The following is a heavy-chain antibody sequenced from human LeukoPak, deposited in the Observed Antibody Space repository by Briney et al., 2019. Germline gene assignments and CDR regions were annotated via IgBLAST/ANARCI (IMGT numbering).Heavy chain of an antibody. CDR3: ARGCRDYGSGSYFPDY. D-gene: IGHD3-10*01. J-gene: IGHJ4*02. CDR1: GYTFTSYD. CDR2: MNPNSGNT. V-gene: IGHV1-8*02. Sequence: ASVKVSCKTSGYTFTSYDINWVRQTTGQGLEWMGWMNPNSGNTGSAQNFWGRVTMTSNISISTAYLELNSLTSEDTAVYFCARGCRDYGSGSYFPDYWGQGTLVTVSS.